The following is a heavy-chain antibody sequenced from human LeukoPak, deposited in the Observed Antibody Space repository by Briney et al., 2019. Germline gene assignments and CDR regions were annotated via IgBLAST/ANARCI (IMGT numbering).Heavy chain of an antibody. J-gene: IGHJ4*02. CDR1: GYTLTELS. Sequence: AXSVKVSCKVSGYTLTELSMHWVRRAPGKGLEWMGGFDPEDGETIYAQKFQGRVTMTEDTSTDTAYMELSSLRSEDTAVYYCATMSGLLYDYWGQGTLVTVSS. CDR3: ATMSGLLYDY. D-gene: IGHD2-15*01. CDR2: FDPEDGET. V-gene: IGHV1-24*01.